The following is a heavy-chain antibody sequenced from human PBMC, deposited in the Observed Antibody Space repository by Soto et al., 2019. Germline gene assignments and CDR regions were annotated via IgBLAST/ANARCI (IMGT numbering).Heavy chain of an antibody. CDR1: GGSISSGGYY. D-gene: IGHD2-15*01. J-gene: IGHJ5*02. V-gene: IGHV4-31*03. CDR3: ARFDCIGGSCPSWFDP. Sequence: QVQLQESGPGLVKPSQTLSLTCTVSGGSISSGGYYWSWIRQHPGKGLEWIGYMYYRGSTYYNPPLKSRVTISVDTSKNQFSLKLRSVTAADTAVYYCARFDCIGGSCPSWFDPWGQGTLVTVSS. CDR2: MYYRGST.